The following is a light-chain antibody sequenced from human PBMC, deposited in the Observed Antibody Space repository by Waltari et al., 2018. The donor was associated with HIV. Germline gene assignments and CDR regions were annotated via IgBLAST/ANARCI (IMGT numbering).Light chain of an antibody. CDR1: RLSNHY. Sequence: SFELTHPPSVSVSPGPTASITRPGSRLSNHYGSLYQQKPGQAPVLVMSRDSERPSGIPERFSGSSSGTTVTLTISGVQAEDEADYYCQSADNSVTHLVCGGGTKLTVL. CDR2: RDS. J-gene: IGLJ3*02. CDR3: QSADNSVTHLV. V-gene: IGLV3-25*03.